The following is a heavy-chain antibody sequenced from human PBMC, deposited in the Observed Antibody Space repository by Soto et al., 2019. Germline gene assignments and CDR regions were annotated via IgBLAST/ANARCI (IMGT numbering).Heavy chain of an antibody. CDR2: MTPNSGNP. D-gene: IGHD6-19*01. CDR3: TSPGWRDGPTFPSVRYYGMDV. CDR1: GYSFSNYD. J-gene: IGHJ6*02. Sequence: QVQLVQSGAEVKKPGASLKVSCKASGYSFSNYDINWLRQAAGQGLEWMGWMTPNSGNPGYAQKFQGRIPMTRNTSISTAYMELSGLRSEDTAVYYCTSPGWRDGPTFPSVRYYGMDVWGHVTTVTVSS. V-gene: IGHV1-8*01.